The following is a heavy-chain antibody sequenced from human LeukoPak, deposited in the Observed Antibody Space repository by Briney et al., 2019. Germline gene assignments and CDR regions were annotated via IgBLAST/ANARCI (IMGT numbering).Heavy chain of an antibody. Sequence: PGGSLRLSCAASGFRFNTYWMSWVRQAPGKGLEWVANIKQDGNEKYYVDSVKGRFAISRDNAKTSLYLQMNSLRAEDTAVYYCARGLSGVTGYTYGRGIDYWGQGTLVTVSS. V-gene: IGHV3-7*01. CDR3: ARGLSGVTGYTYGRGIDY. CDR2: IKQDGNEK. J-gene: IGHJ4*02. D-gene: IGHD5-18*01. CDR1: GFRFNTYW.